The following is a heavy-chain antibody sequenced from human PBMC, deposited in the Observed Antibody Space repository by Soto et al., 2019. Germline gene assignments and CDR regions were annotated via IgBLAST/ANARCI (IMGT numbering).Heavy chain of an antibody. CDR3: ARGSYDILTGYYKGYDYYGMDV. D-gene: IGHD3-9*01. V-gene: IGHV1-69*01. CDR2: IIPIFGTA. Sequence: QVQLVQSGAEVKKPGSSVKVSCKASGGTFSSYAISWVRQAPGQGLEWMGGIIPIFGTANYAQKFQGRVTITADESTSTDYMELSSLRSEDTAVYYCARGSYDILTGYYKGYDYYGMDVWGQGTTVTVSS. J-gene: IGHJ6*02. CDR1: GGTFSSYA.